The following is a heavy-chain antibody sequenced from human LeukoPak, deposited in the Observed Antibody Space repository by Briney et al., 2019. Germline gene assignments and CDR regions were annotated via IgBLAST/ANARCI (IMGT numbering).Heavy chain of an antibody. CDR2: ISSSGSTI. CDR3: ARDLPDPYDSSGYYPDY. D-gene: IGHD3-22*01. CDR1: GFTFSDYY. Sequence: PGGSLRLSCAASGFTFSDYYMSWIRQAPGKGLGWVSYISSSGSTIYYADSVKGRFTISRDNAKNSLYLQMNSLRAEDTAVYYCARDLPDPYDSSGYYPDYWGQGTLVTVSS. J-gene: IGHJ4*02. V-gene: IGHV3-11*01.